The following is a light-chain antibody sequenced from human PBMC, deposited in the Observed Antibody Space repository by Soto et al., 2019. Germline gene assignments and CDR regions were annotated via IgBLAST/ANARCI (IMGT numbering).Light chain of an antibody. J-gene: IGLJ2*01. CDR2: GNS. V-gene: IGLV1-40*01. CDR3: QSYDSSLSGVV. CDR1: SSNIGAGYD. Sequence: QSVLTQPPSVSGAPGQRVTISCTGSSSNIGAGYDVHWYRQLPGTAPKLLIYGNSNQPSGVPDRFSGSKSGTSASLAITGLQAKDEADYYCQSYDSSLSGVVFGGGTKLTVL.